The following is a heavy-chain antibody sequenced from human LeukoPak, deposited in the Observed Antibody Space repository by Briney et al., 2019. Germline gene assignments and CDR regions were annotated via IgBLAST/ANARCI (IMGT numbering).Heavy chain of an antibody. Sequence: GGSLRLSCAVYGFTFSNYCMSWVRQAPGKGLEWVVNIMQDGSEAHYVDSVKGRFTVSRDNANNSLYLQMNSLRAEDTAVYYCARVTAPSTIFGVVIMSRGAFDIWGQGTMVTVSS. CDR3: ARVTAPSTIFGVVIMSRGAFDI. V-gene: IGHV3-7*01. D-gene: IGHD3-3*01. CDR1: GFTFSNYC. J-gene: IGHJ3*02. CDR2: IMQDGSEA.